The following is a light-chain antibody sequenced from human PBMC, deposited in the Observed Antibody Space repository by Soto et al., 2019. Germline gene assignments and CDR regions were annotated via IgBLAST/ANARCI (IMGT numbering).Light chain of an antibody. V-gene: IGLV3-21*04. CDR2: YDS. Sequence: SYELTQSPSVSVAPEKTATITCGGNNIGNKRVHWYRQKPGQAPVLLISYDSDRPSGIPERFSGPNSGNTATLTISRVEAGDEADYYCQVWDIMTDNYVFGSGTKVTVL. CDR1: NIGNKR. J-gene: IGLJ1*01. CDR3: QVWDIMTDNYV.